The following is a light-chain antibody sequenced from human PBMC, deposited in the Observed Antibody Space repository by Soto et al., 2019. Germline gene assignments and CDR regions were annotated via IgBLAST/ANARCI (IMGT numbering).Light chain of an antibody. V-gene: IGKV3-20*01. J-gene: IGKJ4*01. Sequence: IVLMQSPCTLSLSPGERATLSCRASQSVSSSYLVWYQQRPGQPPRLLIYGTSTRAAGISDRFSGSGSGTDFTLTIYRLEPGDSAVYYCQQYGTSALTFGGGTKV. CDR3: QQYGTSALT. CDR2: GTS. CDR1: QSVSSSY.